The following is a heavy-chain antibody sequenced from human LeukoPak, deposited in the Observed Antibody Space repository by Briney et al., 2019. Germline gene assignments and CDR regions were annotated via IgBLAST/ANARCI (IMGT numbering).Heavy chain of an antibody. CDR1: GFTFSSYG. V-gene: IGHV3-33*01. CDR3: ARVRGSGTNFDY. D-gene: IGHD3-10*01. Sequence: GGSLRLSCAASGFTFSSYGMHWVRQAPGKGLEWVAVIWYDGSNKYYADSVKGRFTISRDNSKNTLYLQMNSLRAEDTAVYYCARVRGSGTNFDYWGQGTLVTVSS. J-gene: IGHJ4*02. CDR2: IWYDGSNK.